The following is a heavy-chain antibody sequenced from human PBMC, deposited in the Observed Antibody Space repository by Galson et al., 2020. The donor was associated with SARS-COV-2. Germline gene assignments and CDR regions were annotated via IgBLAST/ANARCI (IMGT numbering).Heavy chain of an antibody. J-gene: IGHJ4*02. Sequence: GGSLSLSCTASGFTFGDYAMSWFRQAPGKGLEWVGFIRSKAYGGTTEYAASVKGRFTISRDDSKSIAYLQMNSLKTEDTAVYYCTSQIPPRYDSSGYYTGYYFDYWGQGTLVTVSS. V-gene: IGHV3-49*03. CDR2: IRSKAYGGTT. CDR3: TSQIPPRYDSSGYYTGYYFDY. CDR1: GFTFGDYA. D-gene: IGHD3-22*01.